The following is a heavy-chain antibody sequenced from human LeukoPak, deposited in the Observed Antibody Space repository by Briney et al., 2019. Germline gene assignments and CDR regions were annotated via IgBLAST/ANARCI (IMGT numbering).Heavy chain of an antibody. J-gene: IGHJ6*03. V-gene: IGHV4-38-2*02. D-gene: IGHD2-15*01. Sequence: SETLSLTCTVSGYSISNGYYWGWIRRPPGKGLEWIGTTYHSGTSYYNPSLKSRVTISVDTSKNQLSLKLNSVTAADTAVYYCAKNGDRGAYCSGGSCYPYYYYYMDVWGKGTTVTISS. CDR3: AKNGDRGAYCSGGSCYPYYYYYMDV. CDR2: TYHSGTS. CDR1: GYSISNGYY.